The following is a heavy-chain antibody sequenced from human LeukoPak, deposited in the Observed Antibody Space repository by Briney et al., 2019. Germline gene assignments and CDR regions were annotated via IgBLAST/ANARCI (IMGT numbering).Heavy chain of an antibody. J-gene: IGHJ4*02. D-gene: IGHD4-17*01. CDR3: TRIDYGDFYFFDY. CDR1: GGSISSDDSY. CDR2: IHYSGSS. V-gene: IGHV4-30-4*01. Sequence: NPSETLSLTCTVSGGSISSDDSYWTWIRQPPGKGLVWIGYIHYSGSSYYTPSLKSRVTMSVDTSENQFSLKLTSATAADTAVYYCTRIDYGDFYFFDYWGQGTLVTVSS.